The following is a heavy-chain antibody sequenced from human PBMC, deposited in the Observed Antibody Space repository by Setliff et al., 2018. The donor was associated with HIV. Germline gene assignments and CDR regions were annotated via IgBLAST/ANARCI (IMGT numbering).Heavy chain of an antibody. CDR2: INHSGRT. CDR3: AREDYYYYGMDV. Sequence: SSETLSLTCAVCGGSFSDNYWSWIRQSPGKGLEWIGEINHSGRTKYSPSLRSRVSISVDTSKTQFSLKLSSVTAADTAVYYCAREDYYYYGMDVWGQGTTVTVSS. V-gene: IGHV4-34*01. CDR1: GGSFSDNY. J-gene: IGHJ6*02.